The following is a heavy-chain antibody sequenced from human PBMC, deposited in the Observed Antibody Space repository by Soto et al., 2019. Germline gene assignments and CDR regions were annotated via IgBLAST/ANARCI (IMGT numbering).Heavy chain of an antibody. CDR1: GFTFSSYA. CDR2: ISGSGGST. CDR3: AKTSYDYIWGSYGYYFDY. J-gene: IGHJ4*02. Sequence: EVQLLESGGGLVQPGGSLRLSCAASGFTFSSYAMSWVRQAPGKGLEWVSAISGSGGSTYYADSVKGRFTISRDNSKNTLYLQMNSLRAEDTAVYYCAKTSYDYIWGSYGYYFDYWGQGTLVTVSS. V-gene: IGHV3-23*01. D-gene: IGHD3-16*01.